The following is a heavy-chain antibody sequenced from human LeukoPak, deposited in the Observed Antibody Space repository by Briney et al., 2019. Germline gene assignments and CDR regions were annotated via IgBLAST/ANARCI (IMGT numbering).Heavy chain of an antibody. V-gene: IGHV4-59*08. J-gene: IGHJ4*02. CDR3: ARYFNKANCDSKALDY. Sequence: SETLSLTCTVFGGSINSYYWSWIRQPPGKGLEWMGWIYYDGTTRYNPSLKGRVSVSVDTSKNQFSLNLSSVTAADTAVYYCARYFNKANCDSKALDYWGQGTLVTVSS. CDR1: GGSINSYY. D-gene: IGHD4/OR15-4a*01. CDR2: IYYDGTT.